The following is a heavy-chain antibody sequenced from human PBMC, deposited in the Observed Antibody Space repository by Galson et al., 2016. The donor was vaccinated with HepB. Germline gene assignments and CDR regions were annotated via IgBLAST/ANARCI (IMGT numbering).Heavy chain of an antibody. J-gene: IGHJ3*01. V-gene: IGHV3-53*01. D-gene: IGHD2-8*01. CDR3: AREGCINGVCHLDGFDV. CDR1: GFIVSYNY. CDR2: IYSGDSI. Sequence: SLRLSCAASGFIVSYNYMNWVRQAPGKGLEWVAVIYSGDSIYYADSVKGRFTISRDNSKNTLYLQMNSLRVEDTAVYYCAREGCINGVCHLDGFDVWGQGTMVTVSS.